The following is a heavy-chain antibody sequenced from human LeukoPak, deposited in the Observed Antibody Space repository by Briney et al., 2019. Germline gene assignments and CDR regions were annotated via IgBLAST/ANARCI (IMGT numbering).Heavy chain of an antibody. CDR3: ARLSIAVAGFDY. Sequence: SETLSLTCTVSGGSISSYCWSWIRQPPGKGLEWIGYIYYSGSTNYNPSLKSRVTISVDTSKNQFSLKLSSVTAADTAVYYCARLSIAVAGFDYWGQGTLVTVSS. D-gene: IGHD6-19*01. V-gene: IGHV4-59*08. J-gene: IGHJ4*02. CDR2: IYYSGST. CDR1: GGSISSYC.